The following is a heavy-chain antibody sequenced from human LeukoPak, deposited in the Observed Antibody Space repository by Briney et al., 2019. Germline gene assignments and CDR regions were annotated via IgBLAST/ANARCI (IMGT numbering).Heavy chain of an antibody. CDR2: IYTSGST. CDR1: GGPISSYY. J-gene: IGHJ4*02. D-gene: IGHD5-12*01. V-gene: IGHV4-4*07. CDR3: ARDVRGYTESYFDY. Sequence: SETLSLTCTVSGGPISSYYWSWIRQPAGKGLEWIGRIYTSGSTNYNPSLKSRVTMSVDTSRNQFSLKLSSVTAADTAVYCARDVRGYTESYFDYWGQGTLVTVSS.